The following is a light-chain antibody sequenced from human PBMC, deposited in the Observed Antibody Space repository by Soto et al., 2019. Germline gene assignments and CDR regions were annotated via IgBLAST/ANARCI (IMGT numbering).Light chain of an antibody. CDR2: AAS. Sequence: DIQMTQSPSSLSASVGDRVTITCRASQNISTYLNWYQQSPGKAPKLLIFAASSLQSGVPSGFSGSGTGTDLTLSISSLQPEDFATYYCQQGYSSPRTFGQGTKVEIK. V-gene: IGKV1-39*01. CDR1: QNISTY. CDR3: QQGYSSPRT. J-gene: IGKJ1*01.